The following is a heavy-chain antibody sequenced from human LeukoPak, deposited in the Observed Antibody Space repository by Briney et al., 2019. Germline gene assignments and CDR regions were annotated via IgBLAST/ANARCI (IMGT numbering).Heavy chain of an antibody. CDR3: AREPSAGNFDY. V-gene: IGHV1-18*01. D-gene: IGHD6-13*01. CDR2: ISAYNGNT. CDR1: GYTFTSYG. J-gene: IGHJ4*02. Sequence: ASVKVSCKASGYTFTSYGISWVRQAPGQGLEWMGWISAYNGNTNYAQKLQGRVTMTTDTSATTAYMELSSLRSEDTAVYYCAREPSAGNFDYWGQGTLVTVSS.